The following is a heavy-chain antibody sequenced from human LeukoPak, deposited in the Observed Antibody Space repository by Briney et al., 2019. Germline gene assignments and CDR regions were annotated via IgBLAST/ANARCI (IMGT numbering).Heavy chain of an antibody. J-gene: IGHJ6*02. CDR1: GYTFTSYG. V-gene: IGHV1-18*01. CDR2: ISAYNGNT. CDR3: ARDGVVFGRSFVVVTKYGMDV. D-gene: IGHD2-21*02. Sequence: ASVKVSCKASGYTFTSYGISWVRQAPGQGLEWMGWISAYNGNTNYAQKLQGRVTMTTDTSTSTAYMELRSLRSDDTAVYYCARDGVVFGRSFVVVTKYGMDVWGQGTTVTVSS.